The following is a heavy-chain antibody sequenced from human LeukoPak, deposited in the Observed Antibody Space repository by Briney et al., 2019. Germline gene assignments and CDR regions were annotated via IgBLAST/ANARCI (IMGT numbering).Heavy chain of an antibody. CDR2: ISSSSSII. V-gene: IGHV3-21*01. Sequence: GGSLRLSCAASGFTFSSYSMKWVRQAPGKGLEWVSSISSSSSIIYYADSVKGRFTISRDNAKKSLYLQMKSLRAEDTAVYYCARDRSSGWYENWFDPWGQGTLVTVSS. CDR1: GFTFSSYS. CDR3: ARDRSSGWYENWFDP. D-gene: IGHD6-19*01. J-gene: IGHJ5*02.